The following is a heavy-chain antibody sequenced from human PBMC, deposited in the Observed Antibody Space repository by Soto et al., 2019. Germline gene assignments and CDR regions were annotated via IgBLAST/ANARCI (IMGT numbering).Heavy chain of an antibody. J-gene: IGHJ6*03. D-gene: IGHD2-2*01. CDR3: AKDFLDCSSTSCSYYYYYYMDV. CDR1: GFTFSSYG. Sequence: GGSLRLSCAASGFTFSSYGMHWVRQAPGKGLEWVAVISYDGSNKYYADSVKDRFTISRDNSKNTLYLQMNSLRAEDTAVYYCAKDFLDCSSTSCSYYYYYYMDVWGKGTTVTVSS. V-gene: IGHV3-30*18. CDR2: ISYDGSNK.